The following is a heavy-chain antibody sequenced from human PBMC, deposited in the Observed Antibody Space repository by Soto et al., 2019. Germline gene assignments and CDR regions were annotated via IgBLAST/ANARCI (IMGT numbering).Heavy chain of an antibody. J-gene: IGHJ4*02. CDR2: LSGGGGNT. CDR1: GFTFTNYA. CDR3: ASHIETYGSGSYYAYLDY. Sequence: EVQLLESGGGLVQPGGSLRLSCAASGFTFTNYAMSWVRQAPGKGLEWVSALSGGGGNTYYADSVKGRLTVSRDNSKNTMFLHLNSPRLKDAAIYYYASHIETYGSGSYYAYLDYWGQGTLVTVSS. V-gene: IGHV3-23*01. D-gene: IGHD3-10*01.